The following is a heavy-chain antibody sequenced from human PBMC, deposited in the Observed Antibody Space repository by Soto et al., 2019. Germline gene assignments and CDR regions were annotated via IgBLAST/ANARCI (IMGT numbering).Heavy chain of an antibody. Sequence: QVQLVQSGAEVKEPGSSVRVSCKASGGTFDNFIMNWVRQTPGQGLEWMGGIVPMLGTPTYAEKFKGRVTISPTGSTGTMYMEVTSLRSEDTALYYCARNGTYSSSLSQYSGMDVWGQGTTVTVSS. CDR1: GGTFDNFI. J-gene: IGHJ6*02. V-gene: IGHV1-69*16. CDR3: ARNGTYSSSLSQYSGMDV. D-gene: IGHD1-26*01. CDR2: IVPMLGTP.